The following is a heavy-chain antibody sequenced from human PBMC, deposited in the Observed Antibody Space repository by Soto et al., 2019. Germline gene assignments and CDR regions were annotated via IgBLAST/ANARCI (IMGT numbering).Heavy chain of an antibody. D-gene: IGHD3-10*01. CDR1: GGFISSYY. Sequence: SETLSLTCTVSGGFISSYYWSWIRQPPGKGLEWIGYIYYSGSTNYNPSLKSRVTISVDTSKNQFSLKLSSVTAADTAVYYCARDSGITMVRGVPTRYYYYGMDVWGQGTTVTVSS. V-gene: IGHV4-59*01. J-gene: IGHJ6*02. CDR3: ARDSGITMVRGVPTRYYYYGMDV. CDR2: IYYSGST.